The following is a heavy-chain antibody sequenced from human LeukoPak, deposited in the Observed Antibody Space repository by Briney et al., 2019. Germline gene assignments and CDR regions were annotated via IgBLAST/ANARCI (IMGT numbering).Heavy chain of an antibody. D-gene: IGHD3-22*01. CDR2: INPNSGGT. Sequence: ASVKVSCKASGYTFTGYYMHWVRQAPGQGLEWIGWINPNSGGTNYAQKFQGRVTMTRDTSISTAYMELSRLRSDDTAVYYCARVSYYDSSGYWSYYFDYWGQGTLVTVSS. V-gene: IGHV1-2*02. CDR1: GYTFTGYY. J-gene: IGHJ4*02. CDR3: ARVSYYDSSGYWSYYFDY.